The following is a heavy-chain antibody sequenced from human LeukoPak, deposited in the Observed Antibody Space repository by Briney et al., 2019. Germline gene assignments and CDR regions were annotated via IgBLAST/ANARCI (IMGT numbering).Heavy chain of an antibody. D-gene: IGHD2-8*02. V-gene: IGHV3-11*06. Sequence: GGSLRLSCAASGFTFSDYYMSWIRQAPGKGLEWVSHISSSSSYTNYADSVKGRFTISRDNAKNSLYLQMNSLRAEDTAVYYCARLRRGVAYYFDYWGQGTLVTVSS. CDR3: ARLRRGVAYYFDY. CDR1: GFTFSDYY. J-gene: IGHJ4*02. CDR2: ISSSSSYT.